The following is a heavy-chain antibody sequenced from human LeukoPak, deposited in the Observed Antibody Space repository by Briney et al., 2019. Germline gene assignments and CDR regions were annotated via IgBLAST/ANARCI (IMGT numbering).Heavy chain of an antibody. CDR1: GFTFSSYA. D-gene: IGHD3-9*01. V-gene: IGHV3-23*01. Sequence: GGSLRLSCAASGFTFSSYAMSWVRQAPGKGLEWVSAISGSGGSTYYADSVKGRFTISRDNAKNSLYLQMNSLRAEDTALYYCAKSLSARYFVFDYWGQGTLVTVSS. CDR2: ISGSGGST. J-gene: IGHJ4*02. CDR3: AKSLSARYFVFDY.